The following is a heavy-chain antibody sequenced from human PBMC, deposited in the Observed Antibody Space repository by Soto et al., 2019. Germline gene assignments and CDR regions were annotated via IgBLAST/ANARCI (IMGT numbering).Heavy chain of an antibody. CDR3: ARESGKGAYFDY. Sequence: EVQLVESGGGLVQPGGSQRLSCAASGFTFSDHYMDWVRQAPGKGLEWVGRIRNKANSYTTDYAASVKGRFTISRDESKDSLYLQMNSLKTEDTAIYYCARESGKGAYFDYGGHGTLATVSS. J-gene: IGHJ4*01. V-gene: IGHV3-72*01. CDR1: GFTFSDHY. CDR2: IRNKANSYTT. D-gene: IGHD1-26*01.